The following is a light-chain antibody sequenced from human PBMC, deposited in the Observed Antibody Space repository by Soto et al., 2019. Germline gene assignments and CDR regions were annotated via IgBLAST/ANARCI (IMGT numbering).Light chain of an antibody. CDR3: QQYNSYSPIT. J-gene: IGKJ5*01. CDR1: QSISNW. V-gene: IGKV1-5*03. Sequence: DIQLTQSPSPLSASVGDRVTITCRASQSISNWLAWYQQKPGKAPKLLIYKASSLESGVPSRFSGSGSGTEFTLTISSLQPDDMATDYCQQYNSYSPITFGQGTRLE. CDR2: KAS.